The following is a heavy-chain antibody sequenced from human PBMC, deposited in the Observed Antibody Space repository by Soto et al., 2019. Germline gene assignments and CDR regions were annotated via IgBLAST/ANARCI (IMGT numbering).Heavy chain of an antibody. CDR2: INTYSGNT. J-gene: IGHJ5*02. CDR3: ARGVGSGTYYNQYNWFDP. Sequence: ASVKVSCKASGYTFINYGISWVRQAPGQGLEWMGWINTYSGNTNHAQKLQGRVTMTTDTSTSTAYMELRSLRSDDTAVYYCARGVGSGTYYNQYNWFDPWGQGTLVTV. D-gene: IGHD3-10*01. CDR1: GYTFINYG. V-gene: IGHV1-18*01.